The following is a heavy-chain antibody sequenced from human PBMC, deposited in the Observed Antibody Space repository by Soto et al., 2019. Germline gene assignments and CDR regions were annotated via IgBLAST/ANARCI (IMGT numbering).Heavy chain of an antibody. Sequence: SETLSLTCAVYGRSFSGYSWSWIRQPPWKGLEWIGEINHSGNTNYNPSLKSRVTISVDTSKNQFSLKLNSVTAADTAVYYCATKYYDFWSGYYHYFDYWGQGTLVTV. CDR3: ATKYYDFWSGYYHYFDY. V-gene: IGHV4-34*01. J-gene: IGHJ4*02. CDR1: GRSFSGYS. CDR2: INHSGNT. D-gene: IGHD3-3*01.